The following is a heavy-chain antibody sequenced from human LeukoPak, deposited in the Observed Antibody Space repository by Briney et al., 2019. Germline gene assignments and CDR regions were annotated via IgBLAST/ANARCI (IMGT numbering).Heavy chain of an antibody. D-gene: IGHD2/OR15-2a*01. V-gene: IGHV4-59*01. J-gene: IGHJ4*02. CDR2: IYNGGTT. CDR1: GGSISTYY. CDR3: AVSTRYYFDY. Sequence: SETLSLTCTVSGGSISTYYWSWIRQPPEKGLEWIGYIYNGGTTSHNPSLKSRVTMSVDTSKNQVSLKLSSVTAADTAVYYCAVSTRYYFDYWGQGTLVTVSS.